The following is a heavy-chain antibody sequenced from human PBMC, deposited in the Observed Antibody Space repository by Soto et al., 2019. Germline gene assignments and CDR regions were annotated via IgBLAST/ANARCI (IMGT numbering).Heavy chain of an antibody. Sequence: QVQLVQSGAEVKKPGSSVKVSCTASGGTFSSYAISWVRQAPGQGLEWMGGIIPIFGTANYAQKFQGRVTITADESTSTAYMELSSLRSEDTAVYYCARDPTIAPKSTNWFDPWGQGTLVTVSS. J-gene: IGHJ5*02. CDR1: GGTFSSYA. CDR2: IIPIFGTA. V-gene: IGHV1-69*12. CDR3: ARDPTIAPKSTNWFDP. D-gene: IGHD3-9*01.